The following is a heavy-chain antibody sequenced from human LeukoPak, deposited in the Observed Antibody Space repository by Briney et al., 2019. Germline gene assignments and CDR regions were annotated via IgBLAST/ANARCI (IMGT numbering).Heavy chain of an antibody. CDR1: GGSFSGYS. CDR3: ARAHYDILTGYRYFDY. Sequence: SETLSLTCAVYGGSFSGYSWNWIRQPPVKGLEWIGEINHSGGTNYNPSLKSRVTISVDTSKKQFSLKLSSVTAADTAVYYCARAHYDILTGYRYFDYWGQGTLVTVSS. CDR2: INHSGGT. J-gene: IGHJ4*02. D-gene: IGHD3-9*01. V-gene: IGHV4-34*01.